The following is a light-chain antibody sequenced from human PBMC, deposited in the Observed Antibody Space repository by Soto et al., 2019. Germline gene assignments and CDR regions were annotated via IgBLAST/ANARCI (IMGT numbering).Light chain of an antibody. V-gene: IGKV3-11*01. J-gene: IGKJ1*01. CDR2: DAS. CDR3: HQDFNLPWT. CDR1: QSVNIY. Sequence: EIVLTQSPATLSLSPGERATLSCRASQSVNIYLAWYQQKPGQAPRLLIYDASNRATGIPARFSGSGSGTDFTLTISSLEPEDIAVYYCHQDFNLPWTFGQGTKVDI.